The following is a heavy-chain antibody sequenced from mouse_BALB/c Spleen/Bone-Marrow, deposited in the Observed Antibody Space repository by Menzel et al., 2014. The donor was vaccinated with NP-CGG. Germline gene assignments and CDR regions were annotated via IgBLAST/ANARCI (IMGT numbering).Heavy chain of an antibody. CDR2: IDPANGNT. J-gene: IGHJ3*01. V-gene: IGHV14-3*02. CDR3: AGSPGGPDGFAY. Sequence: VQLQQSWAELVKPGASVKLSCTASGFNIKDTYMHWVKQRPEQCLEWIGRIDPANGNTKYDPKFQGKATITADTSSNTAYLQLSSLTSEDTAVYCCAGSPGGPDGFAYWGQGTLVTVSA. CDR1: GFNIKDTY.